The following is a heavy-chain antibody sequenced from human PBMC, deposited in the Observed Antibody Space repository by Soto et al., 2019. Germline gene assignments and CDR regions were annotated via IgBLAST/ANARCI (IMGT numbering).Heavy chain of an antibody. CDR2: IKSKTDGGTT. CDR1: GFIFSNAW. CDR3: TTDHPYNYDSSCYDH. J-gene: IGHJ4*02. D-gene: IGHD3-22*01. V-gene: IGHV3-15*07. Sequence: EVQLVESGGDLVKPGGSLRLSGAASGFIFSNAWMNWVRQAPGKGLEWVGNIKSKTDGGTTDYAAPVKGRCTIPRDDSKNTVFLQMNSLKTEDTAMYYCTTDHPYNYDSSCYDHWGQGTLVTVSS.